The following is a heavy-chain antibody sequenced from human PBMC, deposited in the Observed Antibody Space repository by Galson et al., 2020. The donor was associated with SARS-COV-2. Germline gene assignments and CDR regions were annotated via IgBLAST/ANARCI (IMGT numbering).Heavy chain of an antibody. CDR3: ARERLKY. Sequence: GGSLRLSCAASGFTFSSYTMNWVRQTPVKGLELVAYIRSSSGTIYYADSVKGRFTISRDNAKSSLYLQLNSLRVEDTAVYYCARERLKYWGQGTLVTVSS. CDR1: GFTFSSYT. J-gene: IGHJ4*02. CDR2: IRSSSGTI. D-gene: IGHD1-1*01. V-gene: IGHV3-48*04.